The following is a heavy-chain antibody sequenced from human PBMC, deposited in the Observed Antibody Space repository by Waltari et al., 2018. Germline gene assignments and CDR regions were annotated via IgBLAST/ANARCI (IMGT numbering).Heavy chain of an antibody. CDR2: VHRSGIP. V-gene: IGHV4-4*02. J-gene: IGHJ4*02. D-gene: IGHD2-15*01. CDR1: GDPMDNNWL. CDR3: ARDRGGGLYLDS. Sequence: QLQLHESGPGVVKASGTLSLTCTVYGDPMDNNWLWNWVRQSPGMGLEWVGQVHRSGIPHYNPALEGRVTVSLHTSKNQFSLKLTSATAADTAIYYCARDRGGGLYLDSWGQGSLVTVSP.